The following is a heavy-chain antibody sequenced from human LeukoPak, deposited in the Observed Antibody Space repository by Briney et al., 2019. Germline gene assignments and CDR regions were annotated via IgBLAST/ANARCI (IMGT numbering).Heavy chain of an antibody. CDR2: IIPIFGTA. Sequence: SVKVSCKASGGTFTSYAISWVRQAPGQGLEWMGGIIPIFGTANYAQKFQGRVTITADESTSTAYMELSSLRSEDTAVYYCARGPAAIPLDAVDIWGQGTMVTVSS. CDR3: ARGPAAIPLDAVDI. J-gene: IGHJ3*02. D-gene: IGHD2-2*02. V-gene: IGHV1-69*01. CDR1: GGTFTSYA.